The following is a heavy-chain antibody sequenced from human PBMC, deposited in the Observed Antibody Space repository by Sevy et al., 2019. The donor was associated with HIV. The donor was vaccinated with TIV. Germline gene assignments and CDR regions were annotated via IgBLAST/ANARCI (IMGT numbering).Heavy chain of an antibody. J-gene: IGHJ4*02. CDR1: GFTFSSYG. CDR3: ASLWFRELSVDY. V-gene: IGHV3-30*02. D-gene: IGHD3-10*01. CDR2: IRYDGSNK. Sequence: GGSLRLSCAASGFTFSSYGMHWVRQAPGKGLEWVAFIRYDGSNKYYADSVKGRFTISRDNSKNTLYLQMNGLRAEDTAVYYCASLWFRELSVDYWGQGTLVTVSS.